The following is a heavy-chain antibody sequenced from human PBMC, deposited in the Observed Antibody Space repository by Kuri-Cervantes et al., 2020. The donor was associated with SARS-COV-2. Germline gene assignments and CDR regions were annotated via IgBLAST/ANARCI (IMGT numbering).Heavy chain of an antibody. Sequence: GESLKISCAALGFTFSNYGVHWVRQAPGKGLEWVAYIRYDGSNGYYADSVKGRFTIARDNSKNTLYLQMNSLRAEDTAVYYCAKGTSRYSSGWYPSSVYYGLDVWGQGTTVTVSS. V-gene: IGHV3-30*02. CDR1: GFTFSNYG. D-gene: IGHD6-19*01. J-gene: IGHJ6*02. CDR2: IRYDGSNG. CDR3: AKGTSRYSSGWYPSSVYYGLDV.